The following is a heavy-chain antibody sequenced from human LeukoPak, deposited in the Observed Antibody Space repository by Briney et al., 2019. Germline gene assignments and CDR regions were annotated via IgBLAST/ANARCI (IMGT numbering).Heavy chain of an antibody. CDR3: ARGEDHGSGTVHFDY. Sequence: SGTLSLTCAVSGGSISSSNWWSWVRQPPGEGLEWIGEIFHGGSTNFNPSLKSRVTMSVDRSKNQFSLNLSSVTAADTAVYYCARGEDHGSGTVHFDYWGQGTLVTVSS. J-gene: IGHJ4*02. V-gene: IGHV4-4*02. CDR1: GGSISSSNW. CDR2: IFHGGST. D-gene: IGHD3-10*01.